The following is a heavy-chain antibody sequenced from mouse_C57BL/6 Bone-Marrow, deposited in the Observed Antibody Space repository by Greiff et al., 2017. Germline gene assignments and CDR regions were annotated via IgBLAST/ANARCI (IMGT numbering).Heavy chain of an antibody. Sequence: DVKLQESGPGLVKPSQSLSLTCSVTGYSITSGYYWNWIRQFPGNKLEWMGYISYDGSNNYNPSLKNRISITRDTSKNQFFLKLNSVTTEDTATYYGARALYGYDRYCDVWGTGTTVTVSS. CDR3: ARALYGYDRYCDV. D-gene: IGHD2-2*01. CDR1: GYSITSGYY. J-gene: IGHJ1*03. V-gene: IGHV3-6*01. CDR2: ISYDGSN.